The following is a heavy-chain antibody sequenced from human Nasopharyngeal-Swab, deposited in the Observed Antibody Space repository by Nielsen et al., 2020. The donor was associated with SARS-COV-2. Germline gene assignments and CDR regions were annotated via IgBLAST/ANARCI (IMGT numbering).Heavy chain of an antibody. D-gene: IGHD6-13*01. V-gene: IGHV1-2*02. J-gene: IGHJ6*04. CDR3: ARDRSASWSALDV. CDR1: GFIFSASA. Sequence: GESLKISCAASGFIFSASAIHWVRQASGKGLEWVGCINPDSGDTRYAQKFQGRVTVTRDTSISTAYMEPSRLKSDDTAMYYCARDRSASWSALDVWGKGTTVTVSS. CDR2: INPDSGDT.